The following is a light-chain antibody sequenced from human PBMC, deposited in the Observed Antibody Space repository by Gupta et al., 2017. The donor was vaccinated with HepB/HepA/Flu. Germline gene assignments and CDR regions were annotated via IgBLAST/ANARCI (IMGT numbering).Light chain of an antibody. CDR1: QSVSSN. V-gene: IGKV3-15*01. CDR2: GAS. Sequence: EIVMTPSSATLSVSPGERATLSCRASQSVSSNLTWYQQKPGQAPRLLIYGASTMATGIPSRSSGSGSGTEFTLTISSLQSEDFAIYYCQQYNNLPRTFGQGTKVEIK. J-gene: IGKJ1*01. CDR3: QQYNNLPRT.